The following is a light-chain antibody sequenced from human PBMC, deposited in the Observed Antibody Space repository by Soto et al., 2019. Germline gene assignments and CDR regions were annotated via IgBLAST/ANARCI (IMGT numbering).Light chain of an antibody. V-gene: IGLV2-14*01. CDR2: EVS. J-gene: IGLJ3*02. CDR1: SCDVGAYNY. Sequence: QSALTQPASVSGSPGQSITISCTGTSCDVGAYNYVSWYQRHPGKAPKLVIYEVSDRPSGVSNRFSGSKSGNTASLTISGLQAEDEADYYCSSYTSSRTWVFGGGTKLTVL. CDR3: SSYTSSRTWV.